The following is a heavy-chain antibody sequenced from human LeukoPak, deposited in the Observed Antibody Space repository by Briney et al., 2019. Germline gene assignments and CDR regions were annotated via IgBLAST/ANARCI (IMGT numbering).Heavy chain of an antibody. CDR1: GFTFSSYA. Sequence: PGGSLRLSCAASGFTFSSYAMSWVRQAPGKGLEWVSAISGSGGSTYYADSVKGRFTISRGNSKNTLYLQMNSLRAEDTAVYYCAKGPGSGIRGNWFDPWGQGTLVTVSS. V-gene: IGHV3-23*01. CDR2: ISGSGGST. CDR3: AKGPGSGIRGNWFDP. J-gene: IGHJ5*02. D-gene: IGHD2-15*01.